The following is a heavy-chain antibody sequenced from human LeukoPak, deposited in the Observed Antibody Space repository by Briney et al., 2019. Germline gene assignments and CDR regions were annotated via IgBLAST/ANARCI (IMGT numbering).Heavy chain of an antibody. V-gene: IGHV4-59*01. CDR1: CGSIRTYF. J-gene: IGHJ5*02. Sequence: PSETLSLTCTVSCGSIRTYFRKWIRQPPGKGLEWIGYVYYNGNTNYNPSLKSRLTISVDTSNNQFSLRLSSVTAADTAVYYCVRDRAAAGGWLDPWGQGALVTVSS. CDR3: VRDRAAAGGWLDP. D-gene: IGHD6-13*01. CDR2: VYYNGNT.